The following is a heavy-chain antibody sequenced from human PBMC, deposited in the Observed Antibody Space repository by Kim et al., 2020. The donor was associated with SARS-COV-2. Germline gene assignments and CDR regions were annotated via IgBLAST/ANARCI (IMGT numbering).Heavy chain of an antibody. D-gene: IGHD5-18*01. CDR1: GFTFSNAW. CDR2: IKSKTDGGTT. J-gene: IGHJ4*02. V-gene: IGHV3-15*01. CDR3: TTTVRYSYGLYYFDY. Sequence: GGSLRLSCAASGFTFSNAWMSWVRQAPGKGLERVGRIKSKTDGGTTDYAAPVKGRFTISRDDSKNTLYLQMNSLKTEDTAVYYCTTTVRYSYGLYYFDYWGQGTLVTVSS.